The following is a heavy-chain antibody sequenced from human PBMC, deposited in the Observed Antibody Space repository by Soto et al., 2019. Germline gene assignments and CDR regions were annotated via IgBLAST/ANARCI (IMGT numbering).Heavy chain of an antibody. V-gene: IGHV1-46*01. CDR3: ARVRRLYYFDY. J-gene: IGHJ4*02. D-gene: IGHD5-12*01. CDR2: INPSGGST. CDR1: GYTFTSYY. Sequence: ASVKVSCKASGYTFTSYYMHWVRQAPGQGLEWMGIINPSGGSTSYAQKFQGRVTMTRDTSTSTVYMELSSLRSEDTAAYYCARVRRLYYFDYWGQGPLVTVSS.